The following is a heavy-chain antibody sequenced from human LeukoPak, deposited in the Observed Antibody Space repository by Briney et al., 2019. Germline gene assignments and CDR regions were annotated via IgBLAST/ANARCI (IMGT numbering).Heavy chain of an antibody. Sequence: GESLKISCKASGHSFTSYWIGWVRQMPGKGLEWKGIIHPSDSETLYSPSFQGQVTISADNSITTAYLQWSSLKVSDTAMYYCGRRGYSGYGLVDDWGQGTLVTVSS. D-gene: IGHD5-12*01. CDR2: IHPSDSET. CDR3: GRRGYSGYGLVDD. J-gene: IGHJ4*02. V-gene: IGHV5-51*01. CDR1: GHSFTSYW.